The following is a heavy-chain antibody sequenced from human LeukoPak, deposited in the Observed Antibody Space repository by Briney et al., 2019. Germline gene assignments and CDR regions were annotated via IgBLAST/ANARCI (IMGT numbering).Heavy chain of an antibody. Sequence: QPGGSLRLSCAASGFVYNNYGIHWIRQAPGKGLEWVAVIAHDHSEIYYADFAQGRFTTSRDNSMNSFFLKMNSLRVEDTAVYFCARDPTLGYPDYFDRWRQGTLVTVSS. D-gene: IGHD6-25*01. V-gene: IGHV3-30*04. CDR2: IAHDHSEI. CDR3: ARDPTLGYPDYFDR. CDR1: GFVYNNYG. J-gene: IGHJ4*02.